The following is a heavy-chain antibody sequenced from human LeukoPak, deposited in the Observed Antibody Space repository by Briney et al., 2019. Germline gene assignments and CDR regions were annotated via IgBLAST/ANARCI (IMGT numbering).Heavy chain of an antibody. CDR1: GFTFSSYW. CDR3: ARAASGSYPGYFDY. J-gene: IGHJ4*02. CDR2: INQDGSAK. V-gene: IGHV3-7*01. D-gene: IGHD1-26*01. Sequence: GGSLRLSCAASGFTFSSYWMSWVRQAPGKGLEWVANINQDGSAKYSVDSAKGRFTISRDNAKNSLYLQMNSLRAEDTAVYYCARAASGSYPGYFDYWGQGTLVTVSS.